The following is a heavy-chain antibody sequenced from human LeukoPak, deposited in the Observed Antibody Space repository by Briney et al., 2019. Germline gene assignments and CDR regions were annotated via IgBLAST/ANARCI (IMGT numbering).Heavy chain of an antibody. J-gene: IGHJ6*02. CDR2: VRYDGSDE. Sequence: PGGSLRLSCTASGFSFTSYGMHWVRQGPGKGLEWVAVVRYDGSDEHYADSVKGRFTISRDNSKTTLYLQMDNLREEDTAVYYCARPNCGGECYFSGYGMDVWGQGTTVTASS. CDR3: ARPNCGGECYFSGYGMDV. CDR1: GFSFTSYG. V-gene: IGHV3-30*04. D-gene: IGHD2-21*01.